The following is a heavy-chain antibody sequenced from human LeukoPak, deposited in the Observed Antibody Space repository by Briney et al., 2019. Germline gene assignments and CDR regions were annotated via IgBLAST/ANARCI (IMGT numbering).Heavy chain of an antibody. V-gene: IGHV1-18*01. CDR1: GYTFTNYG. CDR2: ISAYSGNT. J-gene: IGHJ5*02. Sequence: VASVTVSCKASGYTFTNYGITWVRQAPGQGLEWMGWISAYSGNTNYAQKLQGRVTMTTHTSTNTAYMELRSLRSDDTAVYYCARDTGYSSSWSFDPWGQGTLVTVSS. D-gene: IGHD6-13*01. CDR3: ARDTGYSSSWSFDP.